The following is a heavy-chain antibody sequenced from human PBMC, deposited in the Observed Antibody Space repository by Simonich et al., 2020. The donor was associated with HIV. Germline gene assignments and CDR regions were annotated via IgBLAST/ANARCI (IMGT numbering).Heavy chain of an antibody. CDR1: GGTFNNYT. CDR3: ASLPSVDLVMVGAAYYFDY. Sequence: QVQLVQSGAEVKKPGSSVKVSCKASGGTFNNYTINWVRQAPGQGLEWKGGVIPVLGVANSATKFQVRVTITAHKTTSTGYMELSSLRSEDTAVYYCASLPSVDLVMVGAAYYFDYWGQGTPVTVSS. D-gene: IGHD3-10*01. J-gene: IGHJ4*02. V-gene: IGHV1-69*10. CDR2: VIPVLGVA.